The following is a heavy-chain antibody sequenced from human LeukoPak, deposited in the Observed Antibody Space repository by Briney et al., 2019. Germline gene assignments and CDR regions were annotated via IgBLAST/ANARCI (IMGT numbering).Heavy chain of an antibody. J-gene: IGHJ6*02. CDR3: ARAPSVPTIPAAMLGWDYYYGMDV. CDR1: GYTFTGYY. Sequence: ASVKVSCKASGYTFTGYYMHWLRQAPGQGLEWMGWISPNSGGTNYAQKFQGWVTMTRDTSISTAYMELSRLRSDDTAVYYCARAPSVPTIPAAMLGWDYYYGMDVWGQGTTVTASS. CDR2: ISPNSGGT. D-gene: IGHD2-2*01. V-gene: IGHV1-2*04.